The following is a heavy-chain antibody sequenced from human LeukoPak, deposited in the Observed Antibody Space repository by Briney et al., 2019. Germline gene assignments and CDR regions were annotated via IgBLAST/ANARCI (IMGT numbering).Heavy chain of an antibody. J-gene: IGHJ3*02. CDR1: GYTFTSYD. V-gene: IGHV1-8*01. CDR2: MNPNSGNT. CDR3: ARTYDSSGNDAFDI. Sequence: ASVKVSCKASGYTFTSYDINWVRQATGQGLERMGWMNPNSGNTGYAQKFQGRVTITRNTSISTAYMELSSLRSEDTAVYYCARTYDSSGNDAFDIWGQGTMVTVSS. D-gene: IGHD3-22*01.